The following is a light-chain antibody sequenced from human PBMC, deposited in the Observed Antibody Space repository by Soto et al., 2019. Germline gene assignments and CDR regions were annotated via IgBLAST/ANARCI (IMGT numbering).Light chain of an antibody. V-gene: IGLV2-14*01. Sequence: QSVLIQPASVSGSPGQSITISCTGTSSDVGGSNYISWYQHHPHRAPKLLIYEVSYRPSGVSNRFSGSKSDNTASLTISGLQAEDEADYYCSSYTSSNPPEVFRIGTKVTVL. J-gene: IGLJ1*01. CDR2: EVS. CDR3: SSYTSSNPPEV. CDR1: SSDVGGSNY.